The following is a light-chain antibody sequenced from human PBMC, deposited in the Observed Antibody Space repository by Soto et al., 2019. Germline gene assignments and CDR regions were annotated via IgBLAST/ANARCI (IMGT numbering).Light chain of an antibody. CDR2: EVS. CDR3: SSYEGSNNLPV. J-gene: IGLJ2*01. Sequence: QSALTQPPSASGSPGQSVTISCTGTSSDVGGYNYVSWYQQHPGKAPKLMIYEVSKRPSGVPDRFSGSKSGNTASLTVSGLQDEDEADYYCSSYEGSNNLPVFGGGTKLTVL. CDR1: SSDVGGYNY. V-gene: IGLV2-8*01.